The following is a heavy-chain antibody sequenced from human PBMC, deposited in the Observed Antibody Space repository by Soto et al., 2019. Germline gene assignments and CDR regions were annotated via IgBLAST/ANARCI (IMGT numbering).Heavy chain of an antibody. V-gene: IGHV3-49*04. D-gene: IGHD6-19*01. Sequence: GGSLRLSCAASGFNFGSYWMSWVRQAPGKGLEWVGFIRSKAYGGTTEYAASVKGRFTISRDDSKSIAYLQMNSLKTEDTAVYYCTRDSRQWLALDYWGQGTLVTVSS. J-gene: IGHJ4*02. CDR2: IRSKAYGGTT. CDR1: GFNFGSYW. CDR3: TRDSRQWLALDY.